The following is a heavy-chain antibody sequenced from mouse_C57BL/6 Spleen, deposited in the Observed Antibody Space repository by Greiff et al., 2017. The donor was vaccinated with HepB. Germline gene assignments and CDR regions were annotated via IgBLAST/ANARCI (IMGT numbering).Heavy chain of an antibody. J-gene: IGHJ3*01. CDR1: GFNIKDDY. CDR2: IDPENGDT. Sequence: VQLKQSGAELVRPGASVKLSCTASGFNIKDDYMHWVKQRPEQGLEWIGWIDPENGDTEYASKFQGKATITADTSSNTAYLQLSSLTSEDTAVYYCTTYYDASAWFAYWGQGTLVTVSA. V-gene: IGHV14-4*01. CDR3: TTYYDASAWFAY. D-gene: IGHD2-4*01.